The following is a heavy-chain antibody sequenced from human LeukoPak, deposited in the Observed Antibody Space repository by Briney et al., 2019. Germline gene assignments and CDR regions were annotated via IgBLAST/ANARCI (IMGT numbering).Heavy chain of an antibody. CDR1: GGSISSTTNY. D-gene: IGHD2-2*01. J-gene: IGHJ4*02. Sequence: SETLSLTCTVSGGSISSTTNYWGWIRQPPGKGLEWIGSIYYSGSTYYNPSLKSRVTISVDTSKEQYSLKLSSVTAADTAVYYCARIIDGSPTHCSSTSCYYIDYWGQGTPVTVSS. CDR3: ARIIDGSPTHCSSTSCYYIDY. V-gene: IGHV4-39*07. CDR2: IYYSGST.